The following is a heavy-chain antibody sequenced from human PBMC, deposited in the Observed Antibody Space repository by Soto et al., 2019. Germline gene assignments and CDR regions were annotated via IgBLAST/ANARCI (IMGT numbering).Heavy chain of an antibody. CDR2: ISGSDGST. CDR3: AKDLTVAVPVVSDN. J-gene: IGHJ4*02. D-gene: IGHD2-2*01. CDR1: GFTFSTYA. V-gene: IGHV3-23*01. Sequence: SGGSLRLSCAASGFTFSTYAMSWVRQAPGKGLEWVSAISGSDGSTYYADSVKGRFTISRDNSKNTLYLQMNTLRADDTAVYYCAKDLTVAVPVVSDNWGQGTLVTVSS.